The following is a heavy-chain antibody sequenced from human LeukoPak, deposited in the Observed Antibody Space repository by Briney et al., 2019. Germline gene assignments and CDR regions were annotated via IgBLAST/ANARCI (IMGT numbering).Heavy chain of an antibody. Sequence: PSETLSLTCTVSGGSISSYYWSWIRQPPGKGLEWIGYIYYSGSTNYNPSLKSRVTISVDTPKNQFSLKLSSVTAADTAVYYCASGFLGDYYDSSGYQAPRDWGQGTLVTVSS. D-gene: IGHD3-22*01. CDR2: IYYSGST. CDR3: ASGFLGDYYDSSGYQAPRD. V-gene: IGHV4-59*01. J-gene: IGHJ4*02. CDR1: GGSISSYY.